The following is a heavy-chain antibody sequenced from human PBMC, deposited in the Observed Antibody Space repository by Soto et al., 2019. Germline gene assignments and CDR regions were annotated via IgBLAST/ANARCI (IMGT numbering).Heavy chain of an antibody. Sequence: ASVKVSCTASGYTFTSYDINWVRQAPGQGLEWMGWINPNSGGTNYAQKFQGWVTMTRDTSISTAYMELSRLRSDDTAVYYCARDACAKFKYSSGCLDYWGQGTLVTVSS. CDR3: ARDACAKFKYSSGCLDY. D-gene: IGHD6-19*01. CDR2: INPNSGGT. CDR1: GYTFTSYD. V-gene: IGHV1-2*04. J-gene: IGHJ4*01.